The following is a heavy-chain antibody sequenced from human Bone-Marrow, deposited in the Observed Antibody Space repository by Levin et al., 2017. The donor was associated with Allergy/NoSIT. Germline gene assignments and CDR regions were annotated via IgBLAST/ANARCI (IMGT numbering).Heavy chain of an antibody. D-gene: IGHD3-3*01. Sequence: KASETLSLTCSVSGGSITSFYWSWIRQPAGKGLEWIGHIFSSGSTYYNPSLHSRVTMSVDTSKNQFSLKLTSVTAADTAVYYCVRLWSRLYYYGVDVWGRGTTVTVSS. CDR1: GGSITSFY. V-gene: IGHV4-4*07. J-gene: IGHJ6*02. CDR2: IFSSGST. CDR3: VRLWSRLYYYGVDV.